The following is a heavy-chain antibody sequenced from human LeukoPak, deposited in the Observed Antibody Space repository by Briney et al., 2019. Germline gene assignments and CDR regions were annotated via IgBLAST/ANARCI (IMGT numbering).Heavy chain of an antibody. CDR2: INHSGST. CDR1: GGSFSGYY. J-gene: IGHJ4*02. D-gene: IGHD3-16*02. V-gene: IGHV4-34*01. Sequence: SETLSLTCAVYGGSFSGYYWSWIRQPSGKGLEWIGEINHSGSTNYNPSLKSRVTISVDTSKNQFSLKLSSVTAADTAVYYCARGSRITFGGVIVSYFDYWGQGTLVTVSS. CDR3: ARGSRITFGGVIVSYFDY.